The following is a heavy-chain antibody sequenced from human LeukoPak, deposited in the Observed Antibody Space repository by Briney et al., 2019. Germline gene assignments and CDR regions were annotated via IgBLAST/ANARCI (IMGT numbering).Heavy chain of an antibody. V-gene: IGHV4-38-2*01. CDR2: IYYSGST. J-gene: IGHJ6*03. Sequence: PSETLSLTCAVSGYSISSGYYWGWIRQPPGKGLEWIGSIYYSGSTYYNPSLKSRVTISVDTSKNQFSLKLSSVTAADTAVYYCARHYGDSYYYYYYMDVWGKGTTVTVSS. CDR3: ARHYGDSYYYYYYMDV. D-gene: IGHD4-17*01. CDR1: GYSISSGYY.